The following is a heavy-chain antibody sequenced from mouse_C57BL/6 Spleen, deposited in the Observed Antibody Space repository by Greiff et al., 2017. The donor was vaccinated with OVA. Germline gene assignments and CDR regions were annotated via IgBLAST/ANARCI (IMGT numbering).Heavy chain of an antibody. CDR2: IDPSDSYT. V-gene: IGHV1-69*01. CDR3: ARGHYGNSAWFAY. J-gene: IGHJ3*01. CDR1: GYTFTSYW. Sequence: QVQLQQPGAELVMPGASVKLSCKASGYTFTSYWMHWVKQRPGQGLEWIGEIDPSDSYTNYNQKFKGKSTLTVDKSSSTAYMQLSSLTSEDSAVYYCARGHYGNSAWFAYWGQGTLVTVSA. D-gene: IGHD2-1*01.